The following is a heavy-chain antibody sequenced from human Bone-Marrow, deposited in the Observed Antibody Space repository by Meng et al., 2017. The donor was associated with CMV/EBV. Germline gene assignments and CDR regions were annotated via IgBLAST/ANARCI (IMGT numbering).Heavy chain of an antibody. D-gene: IGHD2-2*01. CDR3: ARRYCSSTSCYRGYIDY. J-gene: IGHJ4*02. CDR2: ISYDGSNK. Sequence: LTFRSNAMHWVRQARGKGLEWVAVISYDGSNKDYADSVKGRFTISRDNSKNTLYLQMNSLRAEDTAVYYCARRYCSSTSCYRGYIDYWGQGTLVTVSS. V-gene: IGHV3-30*04. CDR1: LTFRSNA.